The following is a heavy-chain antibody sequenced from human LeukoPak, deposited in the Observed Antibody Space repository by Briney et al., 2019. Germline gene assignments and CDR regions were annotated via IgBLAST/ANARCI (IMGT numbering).Heavy chain of an antibody. V-gene: IGHV3-30-3*01. Sequence: GRSLRLSCAASGFTFSSYAMHWVRQAPGKGLEWVAVISYDGSSKYFADSVKGRFTISRDNSKSTLYLQMNSLRAEDTAVYYCARDRRNDYFDYWGQGTLVTVSS. CDR1: GFTFSSYA. J-gene: IGHJ4*02. D-gene: IGHD2-8*01. CDR3: ARDRRNDYFDY. CDR2: ISYDGSSK.